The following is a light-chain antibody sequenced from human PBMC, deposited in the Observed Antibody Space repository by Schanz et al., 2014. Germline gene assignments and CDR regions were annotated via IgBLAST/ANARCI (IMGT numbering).Light chain of an antibody. J-gene: IGKJ5*01. CDR3: QYYGTSPFT. V-gene: IGKV3-20*01. CDR2: VSS. CDR1: QSVNSN. Sequence: EIVLTQSPGTLSLSPGEGATLSCRASQSVNSNLAWYQQKPGQAPRVLIYVSSSRASGIPDRFSGSGSGADFTLTISRVEPEDFALYYCQYYGTSPFTFGQGTRLEI.